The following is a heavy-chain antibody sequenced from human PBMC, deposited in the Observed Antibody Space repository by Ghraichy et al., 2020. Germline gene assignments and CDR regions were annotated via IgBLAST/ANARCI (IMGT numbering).Heavy chain of an antibody. Sequence: GESLNISCAASGFTFSSYAMSWVRQAPGKGLEWVSAIAGSGGSTHYADSVKGRFTISRDNSKNTLYLQMNSLRVEDTAVYYCAKEQGSSTWYEIADYWGQGTLVTVSS. J-gene: IGHJ4*02. CDR3: AKEQGSSTWYEIADY. CDR1: GFTFSSYA. CDR2: IAGSGGST. D-gene: IGHD6-13*01. V-gene: IGHV3-23*01.